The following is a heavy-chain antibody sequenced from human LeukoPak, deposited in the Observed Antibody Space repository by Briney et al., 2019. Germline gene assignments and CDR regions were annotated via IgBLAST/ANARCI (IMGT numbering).Heavy chain of an antibody. CDR2: INSDGSST. CDR3: ARDSQTIQLWLLVYCYGMDV. Sequence: PGGSLRLSCAASGFTFSSYWMHWVRQAPGKGLVWVSRINSDGSSTSYADSVKGRFTISRDNSKNTLYLQMNSLRAEDTAVYYCARDSQTIQLWLLVYCYGMDVWGQGTTVTVSS. D-gene: IGHD5-18*01. J-gene: IGHJ6*02. CDR1: GFTFSSYW. V-gene: IGHV3-74*01.